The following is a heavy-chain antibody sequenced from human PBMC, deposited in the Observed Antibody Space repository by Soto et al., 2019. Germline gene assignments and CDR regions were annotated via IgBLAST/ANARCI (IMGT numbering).Heavy chain of an antibody. Sequence: ASVKVSCKASGYTFTGYYMHWVRQAPGQGLEWMGWINPNSGGTNYAQKFQGRVTMTRDTSISTAYMELSRLRSDDTAVYYCAREEKDDILTGNFNWFGPRGQETLVTVSS. J-gene: IGHJ5*02. CDR3: AREEKDDILTGNFNWFGP. V-gene: IGHV1-2*02. CDR1: GYTFTGYY. D-gene: IGHD3-9*01. CDR2: INPNSGGT.